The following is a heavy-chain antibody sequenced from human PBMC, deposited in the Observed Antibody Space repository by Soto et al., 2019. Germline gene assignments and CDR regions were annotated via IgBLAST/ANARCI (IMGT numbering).Heavy chain of an antibody. Sequence: ASVKVSCKASGYTFTSYDINWVRQATGQGLEWMGWMNPNSGNTGYAQKFQGRVTMTRNTSISTAYMELSSLRSEDTAVYYCAEQQLVLGAFDYWGQGTLVTVSS. CDR1: GYTFTSYD. D-gene: IGHD6-13*01. V-gene: IGHV1-8*01. CDR2: MNPNSGNT. CDR3: AEQQLVLGAFDY. J-gene: IGHJ4*02.